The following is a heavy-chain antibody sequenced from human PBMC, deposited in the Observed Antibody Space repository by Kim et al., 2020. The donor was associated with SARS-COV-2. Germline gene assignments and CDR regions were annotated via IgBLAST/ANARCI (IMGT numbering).Heavy chain of an antibody. Sequence: GKGRFTNSRDNAKTSLYLKMNSLRAEDTAVYYCARDRYYYDSSGYNWFDPWGQGTLVTVSS. V-gene: IGHV3-11*04. J-gene: IGHJ5*02. D-gene: IGHD3-22*01. CDR3: ARDRYYYDSSGYNWFDP.